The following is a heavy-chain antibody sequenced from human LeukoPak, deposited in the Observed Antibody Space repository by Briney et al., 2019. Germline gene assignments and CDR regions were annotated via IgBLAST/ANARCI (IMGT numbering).Heavy chain of an antibody. V-gene: IGHV1-18*01. J-gene: IGHJ6*02. CDR1: GYTFTSYG. CDR2: ISAYNGNT. Sequence: ASVKVPCKASGYTFTSYGISWVRQAPRQGLEWMGWISAYNGNTNYAQKLQGRVTMTTDTSTSTAYMELRSLRSDDSAVYYCARGADIVVVPAAFDMDVWGQGTTVTVSS. D-gene: IGHD2-2*01. CDR3: ARGADIVVVPAAFDMDV.